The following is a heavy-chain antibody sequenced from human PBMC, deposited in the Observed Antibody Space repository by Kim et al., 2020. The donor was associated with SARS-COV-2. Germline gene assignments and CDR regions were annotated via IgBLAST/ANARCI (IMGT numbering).Heavy chain of an antibody. CDR2: IKQDESEK. CDR3: AKDHARPYYFDF. Sequence: GGSLRLSCAASGFTFSSYWMSWVRQAPGKGLEGVANIKQDESEKYYVESVKGRFTISRDNAKNSLYLQMNSLGVEDTAVYYCAKDHARPYYFDFWGQGTLVTVSS. V-gene: IGHV3-7*01. CDR1: GFTFSSYW. J-gene: IGHJ4*02.